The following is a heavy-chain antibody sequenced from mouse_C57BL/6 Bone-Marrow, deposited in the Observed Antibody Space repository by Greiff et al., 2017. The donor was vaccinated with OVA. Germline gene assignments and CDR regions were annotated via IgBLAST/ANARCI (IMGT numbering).Heavy chain of an antibody. CDR3: ERYAVVAPSDYAMDY. J-gene: IGHJ4*01. V-gene: IGHV7-3*01. Sequence: EVQGVESGGGLVQPGGSLSLSCAASGFTFTDYYMSWVRQPPGKALEWLGFIRNKANGYTTEYSASVKGRFTISRDNSQSILYLQMNALRAEDSATYYCERYAVVAPSDYAMDYWGQGTSVTVSS. CDR2: IRNKANGYTT. D-gene: IGHD1-1*01. CDR1: GFTFTDYY.